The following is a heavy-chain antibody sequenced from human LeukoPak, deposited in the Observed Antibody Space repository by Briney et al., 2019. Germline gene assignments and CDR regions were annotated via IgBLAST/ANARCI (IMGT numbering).Heavy chain of an antibody. CDR1: GYTFTGYY. J-gene: IGHJ4*02. CDR2: INPNSGGT. Sequence: ASVKVSCKASGYTFTGYYMHWVRQAPGQGLEWMGWINPNSGGTNYAQKFQGRVTMTRDTSISTAYMELSRLRSDDTAVYYCARDVLSGSIPVGYWGQGTLVTVSS. V-gene: IGHV1-2*02. CDR3: ARDVLSGSIPVGY. D-gene: IGHD3-10*01.